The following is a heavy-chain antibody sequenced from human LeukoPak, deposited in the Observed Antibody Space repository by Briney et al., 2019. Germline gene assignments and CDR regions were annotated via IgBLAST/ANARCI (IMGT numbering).Heavy chain of an antibody. CDR2: ISSSGSTI. Sequence: GGSLRLSCAASGFTFSSYEMNWVRQAPGKGLDWVSYISSSGSTIYYADSVKGRFTISRDNSKNTLYLQMNRLRAEDTAVYYCAKGGSSSWPSEYWGQGTLVTVSS. J-gene: IGHJ4*02. V-gene: IGHV3-48*03. CDR1: GFTFSSYE. D-gene: IGHD6-13*01. CDR3: AKGGSSSWPSEY.